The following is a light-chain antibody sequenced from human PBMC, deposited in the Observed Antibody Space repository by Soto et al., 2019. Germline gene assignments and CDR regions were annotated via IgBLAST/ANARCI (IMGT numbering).Light chain of an antibody. CDR2: EDN. CDR3: QSYDTSNQGV. Sequence: NFMLTQPHSVSESPGKTVTISCTRSSGSIASYYVQWYQQRPGSAPATVIYEDNQRPSGVPDRFSGSVDSSSNSASLVISGLKTEDEADYYCQSYDTSNQGVFGGWTKLTVL. CDR1: SGSIASYY. J-gene: IGLJ3*02. V-gene: IGLV6-57*03.